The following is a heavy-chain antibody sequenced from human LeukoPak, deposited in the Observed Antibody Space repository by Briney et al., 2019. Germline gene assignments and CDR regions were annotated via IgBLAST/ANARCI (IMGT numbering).Heavy chain of an antibody. CDR2: IYSSRRT. D-gene: IGHD4-17*01. J-gene: IGHJ4*02. V-gene: IGHV4-4*07. CDR3: ARAYGDLYFVY. Sequence: SETLSLSCTVSGGSIITYYWSWIRQPAGKGLEWIGRIYSSRRTNYHPSLESRLTTLFDTSKNQFSLNLTSVPAADAAVYYCARAYGDLYFVYWGQGILVTVSS. CDR1: GGSIITYY.